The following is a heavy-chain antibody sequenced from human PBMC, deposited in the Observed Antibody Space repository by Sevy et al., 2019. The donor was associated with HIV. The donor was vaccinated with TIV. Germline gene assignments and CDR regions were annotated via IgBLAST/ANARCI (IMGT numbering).Heavy chain of an antibody. Sequence: GGYLRLSCAASGFNFNEYAMHWVRQAPGKGLEWVSGITWNSDSVVYADSVKGRFTISRDKAKNSLYLQMNSLRPEDTALYYCAKDLISVAGFYAFDMWGQGTMVIVSS. D-gene: IGHD6-19*01. CDR2: ITWNSDSV. CDR3: AKDLISVAGFYAFDM. CDR1: GFNFNEYA. J-gene: IGHJ3*02. V-gene: IGHV3-9*01.